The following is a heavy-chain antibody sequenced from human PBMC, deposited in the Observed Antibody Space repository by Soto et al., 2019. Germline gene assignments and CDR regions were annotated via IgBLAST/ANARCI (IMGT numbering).Heavy chain of an antibody. J-gene: IGHJ1*01. D-gene: IGHD3-3*01. Sequence: ASVKVSCKASGYTFTSYAMHWVRQAPGQRLEWMGWINAGNGNTKYSQKFQGRVTITRDTSASTAYMELSSLRSEDTAVYYCARDPNVFWSSRRRRRWIVFWGQATL. CDR1: GYTFTSYA. CDR3: ARDPNVFWSSRRRRRWIVF. V-gene: IGHV1-3*01. CDR2: INAGNGNT.